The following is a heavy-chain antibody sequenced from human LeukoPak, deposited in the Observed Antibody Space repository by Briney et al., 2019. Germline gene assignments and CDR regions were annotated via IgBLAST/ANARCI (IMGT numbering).Heavy chain of an antibody. D-gene: IGHD6-19*01. CDR1: GFTFSSYA. CDR2: ISGSGSST. J-gene: IGHJ4*02. Sequence: PGGSLRLSCAASGFTFSSYAMSWVRQAPGKGLEWVSAISGSGSSTYYADSVKGRFTISRDNSKNTLFLQMNSLRAEDTAVYYCAKVSGAVAGTWGYYFDYWGQGTLVTVSS. V-gene: IGHV3-23*01. CDR3: AKVSGAVAGTWGYYFDY.